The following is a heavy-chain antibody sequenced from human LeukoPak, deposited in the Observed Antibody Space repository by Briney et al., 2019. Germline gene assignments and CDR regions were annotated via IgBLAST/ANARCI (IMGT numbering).Heavy chain of an antibody. CDR1: GFTFSSYG. V-gene: IGHV3-30*02. J-gene: IGHJ6*03. D-gene: IGHD3-10*01. CDR3: AKRGGFSSGYYYYYMDV. CDR2: IRYDGSNK. Sequence: GGSLRLSCAASGFTFSSYGMHWVRQAPGKGLEWVAFIRYDGSNKYYADSVKGRFTISRDNSKNTLYLQMNSLRAEDTAVYYCAKRGGFSSGYYYYYMDVWGKGTTVTISS.